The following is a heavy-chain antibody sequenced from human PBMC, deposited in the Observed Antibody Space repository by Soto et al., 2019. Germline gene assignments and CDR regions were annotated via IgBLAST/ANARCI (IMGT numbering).Heavy chain of an antibody. Sequence: QVQLQESGPTLVKPSETLSLTCTVSGGSIRSYCWTWIRQPPGEGLEWIGCIRNSGTTNYNPSLTRRVAISIHTLRSPFSLQLSSVTVADTASYYCAGGGSIVVAARRLMDVWGKGTTVTVSS. D-gene: IGHD3-22*01. CDR1: GGSIRSYC. CDR3: AGGGSIVVAARRLMDV. CDR2: IRNSGTT. V-gene: IGHV4-59*03. J-gene: IGHJ6*03.